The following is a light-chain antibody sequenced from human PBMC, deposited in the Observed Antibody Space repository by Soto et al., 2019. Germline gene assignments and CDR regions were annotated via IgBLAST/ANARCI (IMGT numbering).Light chain of an antibody. J-gene: IGKJ1*01. Sequence: IQITQSPSSLSRCLGDRVTITCRASQDIGNELGWFQQKPGRAPKRLIYRASNLESGVPSRFSGSGSGTDFTLTISRLEPEDFAVYYCQQYGSSFGQGTKVGI. CDR1: QDIGNE. CDR3: QQYGSS. V-gene: IGKV1-17*01. CDR2: RAS.